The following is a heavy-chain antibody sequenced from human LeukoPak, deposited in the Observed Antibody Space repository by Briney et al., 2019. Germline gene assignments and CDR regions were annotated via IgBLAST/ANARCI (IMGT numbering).Heavy chain of an antibody. CDR1: GFTLSSYE. V-gene: IGHV3-23*01. CDR3: AKDRTEVGPTNCNY. J-gene: IGHJ4*02. CDR2: ISGSGSNT. D-gene: IGHD1-26*01. Sequence: GGSLRLSCTASGFTLSSYEMSWIRQAPGKGLEWVSIISGSGSNTHYADSVKGRFTISRDNSKNTLYLEMNSLRVEDTAVYYCAKDRTEVGPTNCNYWGQGTLVTVSS.